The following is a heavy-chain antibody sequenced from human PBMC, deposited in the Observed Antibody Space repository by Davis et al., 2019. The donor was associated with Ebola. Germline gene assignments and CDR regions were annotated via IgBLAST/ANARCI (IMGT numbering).Heavy chain of an antibody. V-gene: IGHV3-21*01. D-gene: IGHD6-19*01. CDR3: ASLIAVAGITFYWYFDL. J-gene: IGHJ2*01. CDR2: ISSSSSYI. Sequence: GSLRLSCAASGFTFSSYSMNWVRQAPGKGLEWVSSISSSSSYIYYADSVKGRFTISRDNAKNSLYLQMNSLRAEDTAVYYCASLIAVAGITFYWYFDLWGRGTLVTVSS. CDR1: GFTFSSYS.